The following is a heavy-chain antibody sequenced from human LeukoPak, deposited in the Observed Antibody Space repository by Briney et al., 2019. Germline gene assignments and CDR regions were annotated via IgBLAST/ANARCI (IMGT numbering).Heavy chain of an antibody. CDR2: IIPIFGTA. CDR3: ARGPSDTAMLPFDY. Sequence: SVKVSCKASGGTFSSHAISWVRQAPGQGLEWMGGIIPIFGTANYAQKFQGRVTITADESTSTAYMELSSLRSEDTAVYYCARGPSDTAMLPFDYWGQGTLVTVSS. J-gene: IGHJ4*02. D-gene: IGHD5-18*01. V-gene: IGHV1-69*13. CDR1: GGTFSSHA.